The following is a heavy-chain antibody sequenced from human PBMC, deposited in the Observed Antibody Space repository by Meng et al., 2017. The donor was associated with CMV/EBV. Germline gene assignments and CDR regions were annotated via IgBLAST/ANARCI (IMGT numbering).Heavy chain of an antibody. CDR3: ARPLTNYDFWSGYYTGGGMDV. CDR2: IRYDGSNK. CDR1: GFTFSNYG. J-gene: IGHJ6*02. D-gene: IGHD3-3*01. V-gene: IGHV3-30*02. Sequence: GGSLRLSCAASGFTFSNYGMYWVRQAPGKGLEWVTFIRYDGSNKYYADSAKGRFTISRDNSKNTLFLQMNSLRAEDTAVYYCARPLTNYDFWSGYYTGGGMDVWGQGTTVTVSS.